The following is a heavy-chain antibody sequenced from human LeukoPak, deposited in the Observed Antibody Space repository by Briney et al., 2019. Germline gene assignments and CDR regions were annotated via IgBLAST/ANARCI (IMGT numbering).Heavy chain of an antibody. J-gene: IGHJ4*02. CDR3: ARAPDYYYDSSGPHFDY. CDR2: ISAYNGNT. V-gene: IGHV1-18*01. Sequence: ASVKVSCKASGYTFTSYGISWVRQAPGQGLEWMGWISAYNGNTNYALKLQGRVTMTTDTSTSTAYMELRSLRSDDTAVYYCARAPDYYYDSSGPHFDYWGQGTLVTVSS. CDR1: GYTFTSYG. D-gene: IGHD3-22*01.